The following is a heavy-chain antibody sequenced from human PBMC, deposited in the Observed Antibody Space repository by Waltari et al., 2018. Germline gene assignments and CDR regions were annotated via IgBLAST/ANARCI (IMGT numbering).Heavy chain of an antibody. V-gene: IGHV4-34*01. CDR2: INHGGGT. J-gene: IGHJ5*02. Sequence: QVQVQQWGAGLLKPSATLSLTCAVYGEPFTNYCWACIRQPPGKGLEWIGEINHGGGTNYNPSLKSRVTISLHTSDNQFSLRLSSVTAADTAIYYCARGGRDKTEYNYIDPWGQGTLVTVSA. CDR1: GEPFTNYC. D-gene: IGHD1-1*01. CDR3: ARGGRDKTEYNYIDP.